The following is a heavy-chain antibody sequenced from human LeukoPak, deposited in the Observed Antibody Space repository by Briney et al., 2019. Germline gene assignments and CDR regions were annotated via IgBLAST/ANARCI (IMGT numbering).Heavy chain of an antibody. D-gene: IGHD3-22*01. V-gene: IGHV3-30*04. CDR1: GFTFSSYA. CDR3: ARDGWDDSSGFDY. CDR2: ISYDGSNK. J-gene: IGHJ4*02. Sequence: GGSLRLSCAASGFTFSSYAMHWVRQAPGKGLEWVAVISYDGSNKYYADSVKGRFTISRDNSKNTLYLQMNSLRAEDTAVYYCARDGWDDSSGFDYWGQGTLVTVPS.